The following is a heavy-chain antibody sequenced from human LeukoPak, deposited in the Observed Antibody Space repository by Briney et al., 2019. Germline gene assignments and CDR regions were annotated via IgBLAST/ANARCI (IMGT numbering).Heavy chain of an antibody. CDR2: IYSGGST. CDR1: GFTVSTNY. D-gene: IGHD6-13*01. V-gene: IGHV3-53*01. J-gene: IGHJ4*02. CDR3: ARAPYSTSWYFDY. Sequence: PGGSLRLSCAVSGFTVSTNYMSWVRQAPGKGLEWVSVIYSGGSTYYADSVKGRFTISRDNSKNTLYLQMNSLRAEDTAVYYCARAPYSTSWYFDYWGPGTLVTVSS.